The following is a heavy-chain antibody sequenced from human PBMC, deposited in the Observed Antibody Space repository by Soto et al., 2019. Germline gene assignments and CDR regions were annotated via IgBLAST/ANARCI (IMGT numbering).Heavy chain of an antibody. J-gene: IGHJ4*02. CDR1: GFTFSDFA. CDR3: AKMERMDPWAYFFDY. D-gene: IGHD2-15*01. V-gene: IGHV3-23*01. CDR2: IYGGGNGP. Sequence: EVQVLESGGGLVQPGGSLRLSCAATGFTFSDFAMSWVRQAPGKGLEWVSRIYGGGNGPHYADSVKGRVTISRDNSKNTLYLQMKSLRAEDTAVYYCAKMERMDPWAYFFDYWGQGTLVTVSS.